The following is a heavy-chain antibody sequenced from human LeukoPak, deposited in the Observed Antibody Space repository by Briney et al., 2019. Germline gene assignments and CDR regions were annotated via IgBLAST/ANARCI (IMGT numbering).Heavy chain of an antibody. CDR2: IYHSGSP. J-gene: IGHJ4*02. Sequence: SETLSLTCAVSGYSISSASYWGWIRQPPGKGLEWIGNIYHSGSPYYNPSLKSRVAISVDTSKNQFSLKLSSVTAADTAVYYCARPISSQGYFGVVIDWGQGTLVTVSS. CDR3: ARPISSQGYFGVVID. D-gene: IGHD3-3*01. V-gene: IGHV4-38-2*01. CDR1: GYSISSASY.